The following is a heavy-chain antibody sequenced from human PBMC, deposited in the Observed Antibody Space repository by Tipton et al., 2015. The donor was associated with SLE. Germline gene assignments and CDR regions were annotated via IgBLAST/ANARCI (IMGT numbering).Heavy chain of an antibody. CDR1: GGSISSSSYY. CDR2: ISSNGGST. V-gene: IGHV3-64D*06. D-gene: IGHD3-3*01. Sequence: LSLTCTVSGGSISSSSYYRGWIRQAPGKGLEYVSAISSNGGSTYYADSVKGRFTISRDNSKNTLYLQMSSLRAEDTAVYYCVKDPPDDDFPFDPWGQGTLVTVSS. J-gene: IGHJ5*02. CDR3: VKDPPDDDFPFDP.